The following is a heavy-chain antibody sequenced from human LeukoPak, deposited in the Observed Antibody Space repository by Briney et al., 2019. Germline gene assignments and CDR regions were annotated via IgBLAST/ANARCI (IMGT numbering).Heavy chain of an antibody. CDR2: ISAYNDDT. D-gene: IGHD3-9*01. CDR3: ARRTNYDILTGYSARGYYFDY. CDR1: GYSYTRLG. J-gene: IGHJ4*02. Sequence: ASVKVSCKASGYSYTRLGVAWVRQAPGQGLEWMGWISAYNDDTRYAQKFQGRVTVTPDPATNTAYMELRSLRSDDTAVYYCARRTNYDILTGYSARGYYFDYWGQGTLVTVSA. V-gene: IGHV1-18*01.